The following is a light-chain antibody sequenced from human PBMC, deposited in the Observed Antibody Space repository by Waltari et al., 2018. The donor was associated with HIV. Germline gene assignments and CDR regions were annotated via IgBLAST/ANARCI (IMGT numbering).Light chain of an antibody. CDR2: DVD. J-gene: IGLJ2*01. V-gene: IGLV2-14*03. CDR3: ASFTGDNTVI. CDR1: HSVFGLYNF. Sequence: AVTQPASVSGLPGQSTTISSPGDHSVFGLYNFVSCYQQHSGKPPRLILYDVDSRASGVSDRFSGSMSGNTASLTISGLRAEDEGHYYCASFTGDNTVIFGGGTEVTVL.